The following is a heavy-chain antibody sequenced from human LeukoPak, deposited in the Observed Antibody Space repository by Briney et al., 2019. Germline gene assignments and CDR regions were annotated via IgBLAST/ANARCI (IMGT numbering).Heavy chain of an antibody. Sequence: ASVKVSCKASGYTFTSYYMHWVRQAPGQGLEWMGTINPSGGSTYYAQKFQGRVTMTRDTSTSTAYMELRSLRSDDTAVYYCARDTPKAGTTSRVDYWGQGTLVTVSS. CDR1: GYTFTSYY. J-gene: IGHJ4*02. V-gene: IGHV1-46*01. CDR3: ARDTPKAGTTSRVDY. CDR2: INPSGGST. D-gene: IGHD1-7*01.